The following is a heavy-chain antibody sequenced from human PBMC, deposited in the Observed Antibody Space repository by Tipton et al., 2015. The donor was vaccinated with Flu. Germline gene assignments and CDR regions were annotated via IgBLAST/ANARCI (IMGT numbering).Heavy chain of an antibody. Sequence: SLRLSCAASGFIFSTFCMNWVRQAPGKGLEWVSSISTSSYYINYADSVRGRFTISRDNSKNTLHLQMNSLRVDDTAVYYCATDWDSTGLYRGEDWWGQGTLVIVTS. J-gene: IGHJ4*02. V-gene: IGHV3-21*04. CDR3: ATDWDSTGLYRGEDW. D-gene: IGHD3-22*01. CDR1: GFIFSTFC. CDR2: ISTSSYYI.